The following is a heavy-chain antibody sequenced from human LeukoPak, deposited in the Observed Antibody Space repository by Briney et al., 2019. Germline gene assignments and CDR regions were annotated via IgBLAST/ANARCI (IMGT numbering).Heavy chain of an antibody. CDR3: ASTYYYDSSAYNYYHYMDV. D-gene: IGHD3-22*01. V-gene: IGHV4-61*02. Sequence: KTSETLSLTCTVSGGAINSESYYWSCLRQPAGKGLEWIGRIYVSGSTNYNPSLKSRVTISVDTSKNQFSLKLSSVTAADTAVYYCASTYYYDSSAYNYYHYMDVWGKGTTVTVSS. CDR2: IYVSGST. CDR1: GGAINSESYY. J-gene: IGHJ6*03.